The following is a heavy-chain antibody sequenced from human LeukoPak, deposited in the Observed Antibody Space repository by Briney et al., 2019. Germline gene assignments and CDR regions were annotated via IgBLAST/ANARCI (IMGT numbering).Heavy chain of an antibody. J-gene: IGHJ4*02. CDR3: AGLEAHRPLDY. CDR1: GGSVSDNNFF. CDR2: IYNSGST. V-gene: IGHV4-61*01. Sequence: PSETLPLTCTVSGGSVSDNNFFWNWIRQPPGKGLEWIGYIYNSGSTNYNSALNSRVTISVDTSNNQFFLKLSSVIAADTAVYYCAGLEAHRPLDYWGQGTLVIVSS.